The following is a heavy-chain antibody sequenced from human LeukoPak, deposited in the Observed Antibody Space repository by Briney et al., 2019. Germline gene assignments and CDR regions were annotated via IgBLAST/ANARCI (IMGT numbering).Heavy chain of an antibody. V-gene: IGHV4-59*08. D-gene: IGHD6-13*01. CDR1: GGSISSYY. CDR3: ARHARSSSSIDY. CDR2: IYYSGST. Sequence: PSETLSFTCTVSGGSISSYYWSWIRQPPGKGLEWIGYIYYSGSTNYNPSLKSRVTISVDTSKNQFSLKLSSVTAADTAVYYCARHARSSSSIDYWGQGTLVTVSS. J-gene: IGHJ4*02.